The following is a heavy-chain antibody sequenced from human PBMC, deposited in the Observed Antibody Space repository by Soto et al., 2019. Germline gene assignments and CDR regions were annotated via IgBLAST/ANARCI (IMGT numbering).Heavy chain of an antibody. D-gene: IGHD2-15*01. J-gene: IGHJ6*02. Sequence: ASVKVSCKASGYTFTGYYMHWVRQAPGQGLEWRGWINPNSGGTNYAQKFQGWVTMTRDTSISTAYMELSRLRSDDTAVYYCARMYCSXGSCQKVGSYYYYGMDVWGQGTTVTVSS. CDR1: GYTFTGYY. CDR3: ARMYCSXGSCQKVGSYYYYGMDV. CDR2: INPNSGGT. V-gene: IGHV1-2*04.